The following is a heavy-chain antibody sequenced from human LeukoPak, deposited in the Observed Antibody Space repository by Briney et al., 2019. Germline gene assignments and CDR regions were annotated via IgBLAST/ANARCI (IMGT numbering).Heavy chain of an antibody. D-gene: IGHD3-3*01. V-gene: IGHV3-11*06. Sequence: GGSLRLSCAPSGFTFSDHYMSWIRQAPGKGLEWVPYISSSSSYTNYADSVKGRFTISRDNAKNSLYLQMNSLRAEDTAVYYWARDHRGDFWSGYYPSYYYYGMDVWGQGTTVTVSS. CDR2: ISSSSSYT. J-gene: IGHJ6*02. CDR1: GFTFSDHY. CDR3: ARDHRGDFWSGYYPSYYYYGMDV.